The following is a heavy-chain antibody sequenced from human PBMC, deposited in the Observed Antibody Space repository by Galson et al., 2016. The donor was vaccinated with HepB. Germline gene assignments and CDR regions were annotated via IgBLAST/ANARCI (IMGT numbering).Heavy chain of an antibody. CDR2: IYTGGST. D-gene: IGHD6-13*01. CDR1: GFSVSSNF. J-gene: IGHJ4*02. V-gene: IGHV3-53*01. CDR3: AIAIAAAGNFDY. Sequence: SLRLSCAASGFSVSSNFVSWVRQSPGKGLEWVSVIYTGGSTYYADSVKGRFTISRDNSKNMLYLQMNSLRAEDTAVSYCAIAIAAAGNFDYWGQGTLVTVSS.